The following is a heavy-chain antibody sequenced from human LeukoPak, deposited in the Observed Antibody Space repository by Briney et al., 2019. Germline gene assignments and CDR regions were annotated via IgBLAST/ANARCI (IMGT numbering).Heavy chain of an antibody. V-gene: IGHV3-48*01. Sequence: GSLRLSCAASGFTFSSYSMNWVRQAPGKGLEWVSYISSSSSTIYYADSVKGRFTISRDNAKNSLYLQMNSLRAEDTAVYYCARGWGSFDYWGQGTLVTVSS. J-gene: IGHJ4*02. CDR3: ARGWGSFDY. D-gene: IGHD3-16*01. CDR2: ISSSSSTI. CDR1: GFTFSSYS.